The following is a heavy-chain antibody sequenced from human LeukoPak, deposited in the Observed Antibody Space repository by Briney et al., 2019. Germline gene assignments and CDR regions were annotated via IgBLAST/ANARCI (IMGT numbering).Heavy chain of an antibody. V-gene: IGHV3-74*01. D-gene: IGHD6-13*01. CDR1: EFTFSSYW. J-gene: IGHJ4*02. CDR3: ARGGQAAGFDY. CDR2: INGDGSST. Sequence: GGSLRLSCVASEFTFSSYWMHWVRQVPGKGLVWVSRINGDGSSTSYADSVKGRFTISRDNAKETMYLQMNSLSAEDTAVYYCARGGQAAGFDYWGQGTLVTVSS.